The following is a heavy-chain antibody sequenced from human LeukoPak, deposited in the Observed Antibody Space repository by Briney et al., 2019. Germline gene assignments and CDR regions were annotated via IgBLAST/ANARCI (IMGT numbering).Heavy chain of an antibody. CDR1: RFTFSSYE. V-gene: IGHV3-48*03. J-gene: IGHJ3*02. Sequence: GGSLRLSCAVSRFTFSSYEMNWVRDAPGKGREGVSYISSSCSNIYCAHSVKGRFPIPRHHAKNSLSLQVNSLRAEDTAVYYCARGSSSWYIQAFDIWGQGTMDSVSS. CDR3: ARGSSSWYIQAFDI. D-gene: IGHD6-13*01. CDR2: ISSSCSNI.